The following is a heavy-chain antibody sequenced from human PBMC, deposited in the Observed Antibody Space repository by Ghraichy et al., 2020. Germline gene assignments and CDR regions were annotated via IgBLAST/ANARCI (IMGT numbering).Heavy chain of an antibody. CDR3: ARDRGGFDVLTGYYYHYYGMDV. V-gene: IGHV3-30*03. CDR1: GFTFANYA. CDR2: ISYDGNKR. Sequence: SLNISCVASGFTFANYAIHWARQAPGKGLEWVALISYDGNKRDYVDSVKGRFTISRDNSKNTVYLEMNSLRDEDTAVYYCARDRGGFDVLTGYYYHYYGMDVWGQGTTVTVSS. D-gene: IGHD3-9*01. J-gene: IGHJ6*02.